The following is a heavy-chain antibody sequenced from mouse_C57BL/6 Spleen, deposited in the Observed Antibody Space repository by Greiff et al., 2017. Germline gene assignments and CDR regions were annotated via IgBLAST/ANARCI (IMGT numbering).Heavy chain of an antibody. J-gene: IGHJ2*01. Sequence: VQLKESGPELVKPGASVKIPCKASGYTFTDYNMDWVKPSHGKSLEWIGDINPNNGGTIYNQKVKGTATLTVDKSSSSAYMELRSLTSEDTAGYYCARIEGYYLDYWGQGTTLTVSS. CDR2: INPNNGGT. CDR1: GYTFTDYN. CDR3: ARIEGYYLDY. V-gene: IGHV1-18*01.